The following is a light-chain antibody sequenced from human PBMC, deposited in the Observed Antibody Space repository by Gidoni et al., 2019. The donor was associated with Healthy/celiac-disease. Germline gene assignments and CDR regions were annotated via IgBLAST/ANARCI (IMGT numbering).Light chain of an antibody. CDR1: QIISSW. J-gene: IGKJ1*01. Sequence: DIHMTQSPSTLSASVGDRVTITCRASQIISSWLAWYQQKPGKAPKLLIYKASSLESGVLSRFSGSGSGTEFTLTISSLQPDDFATYYCQQYNSYSRTFGQGTKVEIK. CDR2: KAS. V-gene: IGKV1-5*03. CDR3: QQYNSYSRT.